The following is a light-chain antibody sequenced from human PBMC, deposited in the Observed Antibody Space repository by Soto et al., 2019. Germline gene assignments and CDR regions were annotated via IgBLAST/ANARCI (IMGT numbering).Light chain of an antibody. V-gene: IGLV2-14*01. Sequence: QSALTQPASVSGSPGQSITISCTGTSSDVGGYNYVSWYQQHPGKAPKLMIYDVTNRPSGVCNRFSGSKSGNTASLTISGLQPEDESDSYCSSYTCSCPLVVFGGGTKLTVL. CDR2: DVT. CDR1: SSDVGGYNY. CDR3: SSYTCSCPLVV. J-gene: IGLJ2*01.